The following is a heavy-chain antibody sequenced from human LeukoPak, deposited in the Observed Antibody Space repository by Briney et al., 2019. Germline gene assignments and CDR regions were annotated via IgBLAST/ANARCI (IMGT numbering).Heavy chain of an antibody. V-gene: IGHV4-30-4*01. J-gene: IGHJ5*02. CDR3: ARVSGGRRGWFDP. D-gene: IGHD1-14*01. CDR2: IYYSGST. Sequence: PSETLSLTCTVSGGSISSGDYYWSWIRQPPGKGLEWIGYIYYSGSTYYNPSLKSRVTISVDTSKNQFSLKLSSVTAADTAVYYCARVSGGRRGWFDPWGQGTLVTVSS. CDR1: GGSISSGDYY.